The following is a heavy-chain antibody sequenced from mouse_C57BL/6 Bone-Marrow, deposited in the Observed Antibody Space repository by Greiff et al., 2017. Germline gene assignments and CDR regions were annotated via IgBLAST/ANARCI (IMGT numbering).Heavy chain of an antibody. V-gene: IGHV1-61*01. CDR2: IYPSDSET. CDR3: ARDGYYGWFAY. D-gene: IGHD2-3*01. J-gene: IGHJ3*01. Sequence: VQLQQPGAELVRPGSSVKLSCKASGYTFTSYWMDWVKQRPGQGLEWIGNIYPSDSETHYNQKFKDKATLTVDKSSSTAYMQLSSLTSEDSAVYDCARDGYYGWFAYWGQGTLVTVSA. CDR1: GYTFTSYW.